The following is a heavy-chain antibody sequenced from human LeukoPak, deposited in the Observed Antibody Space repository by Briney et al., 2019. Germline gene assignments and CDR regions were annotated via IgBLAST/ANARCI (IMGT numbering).Heavy chain of an antibody. D-gene: IGHD6-25*01. Sequence: GASVKVSCKTSGYPFIDYYMHWVRQAPGQGLEWMGWINSKTGGLNCAQKFQARVTMTRDTFISTGFMELSSLTSDDTAVYYCAGGRGGYNVIDYWGQGTLVTVSS. CDR3: AGGRGGYNVIDY. V-gene: IGHV1-2*02. CDR2: INSKTGGL. J-gene: IGHJ4*02. CDR1: GYPFIDYY.